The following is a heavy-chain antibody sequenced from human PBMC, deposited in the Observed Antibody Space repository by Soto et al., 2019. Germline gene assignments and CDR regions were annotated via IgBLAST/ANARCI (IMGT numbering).Heavy chain of an antibody. D-gene: IGHD3-22*01. CDR3: ARAAFGPYDSSGYYDY. J-gene: IGHJ4*02. CDR2: IHYTGYS. V-gene: IGHV4-59*01. Sequence: SETLSLTCTVSGDSISSYYWTWIRQPPGKGLEWIGSIHYTGYSSYSPSLKSRVFMSVDMSKEQFSLSLTSVTAADTALYYCARAAFGPYDSSGYYDYWGQGILVTVSS. CDR1: GDSISSYY.